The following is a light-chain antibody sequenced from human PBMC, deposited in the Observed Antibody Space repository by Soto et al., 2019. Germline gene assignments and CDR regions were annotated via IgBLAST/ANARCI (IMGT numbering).Light chain of an antibody. CDR1: NIGSKS. V-gene: IGLV3-21*02. Sequence: SYELTQPPSVSVAPGQTARITCGGTNIGSKSVHWYQQRPGQAPVMVVYDDSDRPSGISERFSGSNSGNTATLTISRVEAGDDADYYCQVWDSSSDHPGIFGGGTKLTVL. CDR2: DDS. CDR3: QVWDSSSDHPGI. J-gene: IGLJ2*01.